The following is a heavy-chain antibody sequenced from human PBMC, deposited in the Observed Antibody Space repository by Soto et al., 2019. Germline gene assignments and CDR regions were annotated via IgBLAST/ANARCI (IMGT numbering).Heavy chain of an antibody. CDR2: IYYSGST. D-gene: IGHD2-2*01. V-gene: IGHV4-30-4*01. CDR3: ARAEYVGYCSSTSCPGGGMDV. CDR1: GGSISSGDYY. Sequence: SETLSLTCTVSGGSISSGDYYWSWIRQPPGKGLEWIGYIYYSGSTYYNPSLKSRVTISVDTSKSQFSLKLSSATAADTAVYYCARAEYVGYCSSTSCPGGGMDVWGQGTTVTVSS. J-gene: IGHJ6*02.